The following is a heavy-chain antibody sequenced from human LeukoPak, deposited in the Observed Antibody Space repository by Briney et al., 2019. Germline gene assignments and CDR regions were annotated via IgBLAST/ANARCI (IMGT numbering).Heavy chain of an antibody. Sequence: SETLSLTCTVSGGSISSHYWSWIRQPPGKGLDWIGYIYYSGSANYNPSLKSRVTISVDTSKNQFSLKLSSVTAADTAVYYCARDGGSSWYRYNWFDPWGQGTLVTVSS. CDR3: ARDGGSSWYRYNWFDP. D-gene: IGHD6-13*01. J-gene: IGHJ5*02. V-gene: IGHV4-59*11. CDR2: IYYSGSA. CDR1: GGSISSHY.